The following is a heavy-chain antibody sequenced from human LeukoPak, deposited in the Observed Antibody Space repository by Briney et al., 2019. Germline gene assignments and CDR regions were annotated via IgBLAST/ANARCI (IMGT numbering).Heavy chain of an antibody. CDR3: ARGGIAVAGLYFDY. D-gene: IGHD6-19*01. Sequence: PGGSLRLSCAAPGFTFSSYAMHWVRQGPGKGLGWVGVISYDGSNKYYADSVKGRFTISRDNSKNTLYLQMNSLRAEDTAVYYCARGGIAVAGLYFDYWGQGTLVTVSS. J-gene: IGHJ4*02. V-gene: IGHV3-30*04. CDR2: ISYDGSNK. CDR1: GFTFSSYA.